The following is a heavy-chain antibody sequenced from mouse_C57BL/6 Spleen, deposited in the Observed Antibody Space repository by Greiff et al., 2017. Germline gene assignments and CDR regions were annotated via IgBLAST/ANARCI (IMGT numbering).Heavy chain of an antibody. CDR2: FHPYNDDT. D-gene: IGHD1-1*01. CDR1: GYTFTTYP. CDR3: AILTAVGAAEDY. Sequence: VKLQESGAELVKPGASVKMSCKASGYTFTTYPIEWMKQNHGKSLEWIGNFHPYNDDTKYNEKFKGKATLTVEKSSSTAYLELSRLTSDDSAVYYCAILTAVGAAEDYWGQGTTLTVSS. V-gene: IGHV1-47*01. J-gene: IGHJ2*01.